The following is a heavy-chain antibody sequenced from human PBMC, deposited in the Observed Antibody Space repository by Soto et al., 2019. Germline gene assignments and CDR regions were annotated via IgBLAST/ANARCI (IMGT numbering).Heavy chain of an antibody. V-gene: IGHV4-59*01. Sequence: QVHLQESGPGLVKPSETLSLTCTVSGGSISYYYWSWIRQPPGKGLEWIGYMYYSGGSNYNPSLNIRVTMSVDTSKKQFSLKLTSVTAADTAGYHCSRGGYCNGSACRGAFYYFQYGMEVWGQGTTVTVSS. D-gene: IGHD2-15*01. J-gene: IGHJ6*02. CDR3: SRGGYCNGSACRGAFYYFQYGMEV. CDR2: MYYSGGS. CDR1: GGSISYYY.